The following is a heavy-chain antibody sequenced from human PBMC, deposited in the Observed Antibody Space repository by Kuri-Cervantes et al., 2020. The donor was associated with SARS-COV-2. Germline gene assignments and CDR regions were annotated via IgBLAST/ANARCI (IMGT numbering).Heavy chain of an antibody. CDR3: AKDFGYGVDIVDRGVRYYYYMDV. V-gene: IGHV3-43*01. J-gene: IGHJ6*03. CDR1: GFTLDDYT. CDR2: ISWDGGST. Sequence: GEFLKISCAASGFTLDDYTIHWVRQAPGKGLEWVSLISWDGGSTYYADSVKGRFTISRDNSKNSLYLQMNSLRTEDTALYYCAKDFGYGVDIVDRGVRYYYYMDVWGKGTTVTVSS. D-gene: IGHD5-12*01.